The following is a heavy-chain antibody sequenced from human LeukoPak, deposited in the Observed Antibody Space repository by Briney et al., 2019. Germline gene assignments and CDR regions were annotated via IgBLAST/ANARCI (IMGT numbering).Heavy chain of an antibody. J-gene: IGHJ5*02. CDR1: GFTFSDYV. CDR3: ARQGATTTGSSWTFDH. V-gene: IGHV3-23*01. D-gene: IGHD1-1*01. CDR2: ISGSGGNT. Sequence: GGSLRLSCAASGFTFSDYVMTWVRQAPGRGLEWVSVISGSGGNTYYADSVKGRFTISRDISRNTLDLQMNSLRAEDTAIYYCARQGATTTGSSWTFDHWGQGTLVTVSS.